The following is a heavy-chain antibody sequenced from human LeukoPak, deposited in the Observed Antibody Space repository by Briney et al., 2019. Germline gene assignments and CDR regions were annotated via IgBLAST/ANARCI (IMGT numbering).Heavy chain of an antibody. CDR1: GFTFSNSA. CDR2: LSGSGITA. Sequence: GGSLRLSCAASGFTFSNSAMSWVRQAPGKGLEWVSTLSGSGITAYYADSVKGRFTISRDNSKNTLYLQLNSLRAEDTAVYYCARDSTYYYDSGSSGPHYFDNWGQGTLVTVSS. V-gene: IGHV3-23*01. CDR3: ARDSTYYYDSGSSGPHYFDN. D-gene: IGHD3-10*01. J-gene: IGHJ4*02.